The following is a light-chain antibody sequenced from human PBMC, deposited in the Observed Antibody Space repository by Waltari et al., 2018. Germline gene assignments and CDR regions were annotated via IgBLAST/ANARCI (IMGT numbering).Light chain of an antibody. CDR2: DAA. CDR3: QQRSDWPCT. J-gene: IGKJ1*01. V-gene: IGKV3-11*01. CDR1: QSVTSQ. Sequence: IVLTQSPVTLSLSPGARATLSCRASQSVTSQLAWYQQKPGQAPRLLIYDAADRDTGIPGRCIGSGSATDFTLTISSLEPEDFAVYYYQQRSDWPCTFGQGTRVEIK.